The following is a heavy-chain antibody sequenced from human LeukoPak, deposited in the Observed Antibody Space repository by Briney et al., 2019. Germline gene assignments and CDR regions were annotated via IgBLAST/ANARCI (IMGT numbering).Heavy chain of an antibody. CDR2: ISSSSSYI. J-gene: IGHJ4*01. Sequence: GGSLRLSRAASGFTFSSYSMNWVRQAPGKGLEWVSSISSSSSYIYYADSVKGRFTISRDNAKNSLYLQMNSLRAEDTALYYCATDIAAAGTDYWGQGTLVTVSS. CDR3: ATDIAAAGTDY. D-gene: IGHD6-13*01. V-gene: IGHV3-21*04. CDR1: GFTFSSYS.